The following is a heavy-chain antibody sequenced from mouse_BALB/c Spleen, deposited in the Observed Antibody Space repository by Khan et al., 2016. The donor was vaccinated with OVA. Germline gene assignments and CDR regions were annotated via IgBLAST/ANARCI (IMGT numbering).Heavy chain of an antibody. CDR1: GFSLTNYG. Sequence: QMQLEESGPGLVAPSQSLSITCTISGFSLTNYGVHWVRQPPGKGLEWLVVIWSDGSTTYNSALKSRLTISKDNSQSQVILKMNSLQTDDTAMYFCARQPYYHYNIMDYWGQGTSVTVSS. J-gene: IGHJ4*01. V-gene: IGHV2-6-1*01. CDR2: IWSDGST. D-gene: IGHD2-10*01. CDR3: ARQPYYHYNIMDY.